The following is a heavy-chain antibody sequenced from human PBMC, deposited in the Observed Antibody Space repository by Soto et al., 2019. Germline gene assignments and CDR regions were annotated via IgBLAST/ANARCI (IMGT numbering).Heavy chain of an antibody. V-gene: IGHV3-7*03. Sequence: PGGSLRLSCAASGFAFSSYWMSWVRQAPGKGLEWVANIKQDGSEKYYVDSVKGRFTISRDNAKNSLYLQMNSLRAEDTAVYYCARVSSGWDDYYYYGMDVWGQGTTVTVSS. J-gene: IGHJ6*02. D-gene: IGHD6-19*01. CDR3: ARVSSGWDDYYYYGMDV. CDR1: GFAFSSYW. CDR2: IKQDGSEK.